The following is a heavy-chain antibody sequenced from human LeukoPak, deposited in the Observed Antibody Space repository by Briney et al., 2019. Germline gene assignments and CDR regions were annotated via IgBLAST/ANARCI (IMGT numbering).Heavy chain of an antibody. V-gene: IGHV3-23*01. CDR3: AKETGGGVIVDGAFDI. CDR2: ISGSGGST. CDR1: GFTVSSNY. J-gene: IGHJ3*02. Sequence: GGSLRLSCAASGFTVSSNYMSWVRQAPGKGLEWVSAISGSGGSTYYADSVKGRFTISRDNSKNTLYLQMNSLRAEDTAVYYCAKETGGGVIVDGAFDIWGQGTMVTVSS. D-gene: IGHD3-16*01.